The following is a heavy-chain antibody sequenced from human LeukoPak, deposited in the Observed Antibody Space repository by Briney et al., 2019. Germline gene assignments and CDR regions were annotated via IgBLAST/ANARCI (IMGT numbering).Heavy chain of an antibody. V-gene: IGHV1-8*03. J-gene: IGHJ6*03. CDR3: ARGSGSHETHYYYMDV. CDR2: MNPNSGNT. Sequence: ASVKVSCKASGYTFTSYDINWVRHATGQGLEWMGWMNPNSGNTGYAQKFQGRVTITRNTSISTAYMELSSLRSEDTAVYYCARGSGSHETHYYYMDVWGKGTTVTVSS. D-gene: IGHD1-26*01. CDR1: GYTFTSYD.